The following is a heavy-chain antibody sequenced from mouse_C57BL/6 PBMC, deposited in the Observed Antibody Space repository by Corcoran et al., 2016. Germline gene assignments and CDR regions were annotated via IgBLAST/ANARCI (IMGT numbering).Heavy chain of an antibody. V-gene: IGHV9-3*01. Sequence: QIQLVQSGPELKKPGETVKISCKASGYSFTIYGMSWVKQAPGKGLKWMGWINTYYGVPTYTDDFKGRFAFSLETSASTAYLQINNLKNEDTATYFCARYDYDCFDYWGQGSTLTVSS. CDR1: GYSFTIYG. CDR3: ARYDYDCFDY. D-gene: IGHD2-4*01. CDR2: INTYYGVP. J-gene: IGHJ2*01.